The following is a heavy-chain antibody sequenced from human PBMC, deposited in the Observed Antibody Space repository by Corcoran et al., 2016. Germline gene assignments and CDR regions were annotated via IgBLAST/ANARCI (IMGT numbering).Heavy chain of an antibody. Sequence: EVQLVESGGGLVQPGGSLRLSCAASGFSFSSYWMSWVRQAPGKGLEWVAYIKQDGSEIYYVDSVKGRFTISRDNTKKSLYLQMNSLRTEDTAMYYCALRPLPDSTVSYFNYWGQGTLVTVSS. D-gene: IGHD3-22*01. J-gene: IGHJ4*02. V-gene: IGHV3-7*01. CDR1: GFSFSSYW. CDR2: IKQDGSEI. CDR3: ALRPLPDSTVSYFNY.